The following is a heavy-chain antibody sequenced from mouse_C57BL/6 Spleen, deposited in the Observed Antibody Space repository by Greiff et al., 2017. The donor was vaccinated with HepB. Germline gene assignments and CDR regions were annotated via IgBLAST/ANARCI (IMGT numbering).Heavy chain of an antibody. J-gene: IGHJ4*01. D-gene: IGHD2-3*01. CDR3: ARTDGWNYYAMDY. V-gene: IGHV1-55*01. Sequence: QVQLQQPGAELVKPGASVKMSCKASGYTFTSYWITWVKQRPGQGLEWIGDIYPGSGSTNYNEKFKSKATLTVDTSSSTAYMQISSLTSEDSAVYYCARTDGWNYYAMDYWGQGTSVTVSS. CDR1: GYTFTSYW. CDR2: IYPGSGST.